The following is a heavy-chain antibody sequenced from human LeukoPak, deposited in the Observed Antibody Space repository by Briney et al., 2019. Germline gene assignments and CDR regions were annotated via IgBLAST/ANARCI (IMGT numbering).Heavy chain of an antibody. CDR2: IYHSGDT. V-gene: IGHV4-38-2*02. Sequence: SETLSLTCTVSGHSISSGSYWGWIRQPPGKGLEWIASIYHSGDTHYNPSLESRVTISVDTSKNQFSLRLNSVTAADTAVYYCARGLSYCDRSDYSYNWFEPWGRGTPVTVSS. D-gene: IGHD3-22*01. CDR1: GHSISSGSY. CDR3: ARGLSYCDRSDYSYNWFEP. J-gene: IGHJ5*02.